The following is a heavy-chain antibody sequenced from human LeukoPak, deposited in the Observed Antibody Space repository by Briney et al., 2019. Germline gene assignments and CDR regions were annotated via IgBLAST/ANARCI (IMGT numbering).Heavy chain of an antibody. D-gene: IGHD6-25*01. CDR2: IYTSGST. CDR1: GGSISSYY. J-gene: IGHJ5*02. V-gene: IGHV4-4*09. CDR3: ARHQGSSGFDP. Sequence: SETLSLTCTVSGGSISSYYWSWIRQPPGKGLEWIGYIYTSGSTNYSPSLKSRVTISVDTSKNQFSLKLSSVTAADTAVYYCARHQGSSGFDPWGQGTLVTVSS.